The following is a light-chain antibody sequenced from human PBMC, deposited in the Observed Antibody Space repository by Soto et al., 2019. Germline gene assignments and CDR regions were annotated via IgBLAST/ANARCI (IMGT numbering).Light chain of an antibody. CDR1: SSDVGGYNY. J-gene: IGLJ2*01. CDR3: SSYAGSYFVG. CDR2: DVS. V-gene: IGLV2-11*01. Sequence: QSALTQPRSVSGSPGQSVTISCTGTSSDVGGYNYVSWYQQHPGKAPKLMIYDVSKRPSGVRDRCSGSKSGNTASLTISGLQAKEEDDYYCSSYAGSYFVGFGEETKRTV.